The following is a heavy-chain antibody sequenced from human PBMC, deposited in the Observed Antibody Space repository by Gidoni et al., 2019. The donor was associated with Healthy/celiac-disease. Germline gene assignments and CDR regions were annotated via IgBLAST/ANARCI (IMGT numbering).Heavy chain of an antibody. D-gene: IGHD5-18*01. CDR3: SRRGHSYGLYYFDY. J-gene: IGHJ4*02. CDR2: IAYDGSNK. V-gene: IGHV3-30*03. CDR1: GVTFSSYG. Sequence: VQLVESGGGVVKPGGSLRLSCAAFGVTFSSYGMHWVRQDPGKGLEWVAVIAYDGSNKYYADSVKCRFTISRHNSMNTRYLQMTSLRAEDTAVYYCSRRGHSYGLYYFDYWGQGTLVTVSS.